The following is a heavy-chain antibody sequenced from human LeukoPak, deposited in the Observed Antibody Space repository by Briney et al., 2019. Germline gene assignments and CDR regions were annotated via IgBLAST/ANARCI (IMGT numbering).Heavy chain of an antibody. CDR2: ISSSSSYI. CDR3: ARDVEEYYFDY. V-gene: IGHV3-21*01. CDR1: GFTFSSYS. J-gene: IGHJ4*02. Sequence: GGSLRLSCAASGFTFSSYSMNRVRQAPGKGLEWVSSISSSSSYIYYADSVKGRFTISRDNAKNSLYLQMNSLRAEDTAVYYCARDVEEYYFDYWGQGTLVTVSS.